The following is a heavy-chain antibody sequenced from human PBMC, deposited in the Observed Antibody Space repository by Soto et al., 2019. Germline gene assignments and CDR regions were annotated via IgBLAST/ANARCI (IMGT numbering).Heavy chain of an antibody. V-gene: IGHV3-23*01. CDR3: AKGGYYSLFDI. CDR1: GFPFSSYA. Sequence: GSLRLSCVASGFPFSSYAMSWVRQTPEKGLEWVSGISGSGGRTYYADSVKGRFTISRDNSNNTLSLQMHSLRVEDTAVYFCAKGGYYSLFDIWGQGTMVTVSS. CDR2: ISGSGGRT. D-gene: IGHD2-15*01. J-gene: IGHJ3*02.